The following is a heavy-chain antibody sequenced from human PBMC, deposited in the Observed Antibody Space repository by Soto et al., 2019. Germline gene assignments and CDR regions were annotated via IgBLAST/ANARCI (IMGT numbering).Heavy chain of an antibody. D-gene: IGHD3-10*01. CDR3: AHSPAPRVYFQH. Sequence: GPTLANPTQTLTLTCVFSGFSLNTGVVTVGWIRQPPGKALEWVALIYWDDGKRYSPSLKSRLTITKETSRNQVVLTMTNVDPEDTATYFCAHSPAPRVYFQHWGEGTLVTVYS. J-gene: IGHJ1*01. CDR2: IYWDDGK. CDR1: GFSLNTGVVT. V-gene: IGHV2-5*02.